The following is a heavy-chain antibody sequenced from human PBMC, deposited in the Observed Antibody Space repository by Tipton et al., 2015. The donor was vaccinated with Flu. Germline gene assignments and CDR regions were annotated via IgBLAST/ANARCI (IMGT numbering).Heavy chain of an antibody. CDR3: ARGSGRANTYFDY. D-gene: IGHD6-19*01. J-gene: IGHJ4*02. CDR2: IHHTGTT. CDR1: GDSIASDYY. Sequence: TLSLTCSISGDSIASDYYWGWIRQPPGKGLEWIGNIHHTGTTYYNPSLRSRVNIIRDRSKNQFSLRLSSVTAADTAVYYCARGSGRANTYFDYWGQGTLVTLSS. V-gene: IGHV4-38-2*02.